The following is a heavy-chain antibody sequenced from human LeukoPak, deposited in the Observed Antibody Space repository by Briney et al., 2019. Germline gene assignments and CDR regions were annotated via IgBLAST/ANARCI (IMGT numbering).Heavy chain of an antibody. J-gene: IGHJ4*02. CDR2: IIPIFGTA. Sequence: GASVKVSCKASGGTFSSYAISWVRQAPGQGLEWMGGIIPIFGTANYAQKFQGRVTITADKSTSTAYMELSSLRSDDTAVYYCARAVGATLNFDYWGQGTLVTVSS. D-gene: IGHD1-26*01. V-gene: IGHV1-69*06. CDR3: ARAVGATLNFDY. CDR1: GGTFSSYA.